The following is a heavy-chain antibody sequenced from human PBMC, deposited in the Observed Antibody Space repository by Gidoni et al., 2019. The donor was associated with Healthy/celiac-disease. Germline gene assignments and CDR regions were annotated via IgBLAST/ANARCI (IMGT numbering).Heavy chain of an antibody. J-gene: IGHJ4*02. CDR1: GYTFTAHY. CDR3: ARTRDPGIVGASPFDY. CDR2: INPNSGGT. D-gene: IGHD1-26*01. Sequence: QVQLVQSGAEVKKHGASVKVSCKASGYTFTAHYMHWVRQAPGQGLEWMGWINPNSGGTNYAQKFQGRVTMTRDTSISTAYMELSRLRSDDTAVYYCARTRDPGIVGASPFDYWGQGTLVTVSS. V-gene: IGHV1-2*02.